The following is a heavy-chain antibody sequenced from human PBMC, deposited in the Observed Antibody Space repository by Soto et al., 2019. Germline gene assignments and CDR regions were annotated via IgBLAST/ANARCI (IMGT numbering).Heavy chain of an antibody. CDR1: GGSISSSSYY. V-gene: IGHV4-39*01. J-gene: IGHJ4*02. D-gene: IGHD3-16*02. CDR3: AESARGYDYIWGSYRPVYFDY. CDR2: IYYSGST. Sequence: SETLSLTCTVSGGSISSSSYYWGWIRQPPGKGLEWIGSIYYSGSTYYNPSLKSRVTISVDTSKYQFSLKLSSVTAADTAVYYCAESARGYDYIWGSYRPVYFDYWGQGTLVTVSS.